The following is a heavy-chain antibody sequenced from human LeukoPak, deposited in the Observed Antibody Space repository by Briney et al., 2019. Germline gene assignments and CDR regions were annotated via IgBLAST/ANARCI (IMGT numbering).Heavy chain of an antibody. CDR3: AKKMTTSRGGRYYFDY. D-gene: IGHD4-17*01. CDR2: MNPNSGNT. Sequence: ASVKVSCKASGYTFTSYDINWVRPATGQGLGWMGWMNPNSGNTGYAQKFKGRVTMTRNTSISTAYMELSSLRSEDTAVYYCAKKMTTSRGGRYYFDYWGQGTLVTVSS. V-gene: IGHV1-8*01. CDR1: GYTFTSYD. J-gene: IGHJ4*02.